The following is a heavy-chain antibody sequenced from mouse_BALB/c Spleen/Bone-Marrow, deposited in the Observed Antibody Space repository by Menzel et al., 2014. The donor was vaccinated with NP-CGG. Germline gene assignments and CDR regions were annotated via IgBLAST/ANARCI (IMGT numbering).Heavy chain of an antibody. CDR3: ARGDYYYGSSRAWFAY. CDR1: GYTFTSYY. Sequence: QVQLQQSGPELVKPGAPVKMSCKASGYTFTSYYIHWVKQRPGQGLEWIGWIYPGDGSTKYNEKFKGKTTLTADKSSSTAYMLLSSLTSEDSAIYFCARGDYYYGSSRAWFAYWGQGTLVTVSA. CDR2: IYPGDGST. D-gene: IGHD1-1*01. J-gene: IGHJ3*01. V-gene: IGHV1S56*01.